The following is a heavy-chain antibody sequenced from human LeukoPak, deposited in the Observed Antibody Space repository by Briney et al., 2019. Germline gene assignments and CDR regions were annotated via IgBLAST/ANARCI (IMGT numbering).Heavy chain of an antibody. Sequence: SQTLSLTCAISGDSVSTISASWNWIRQSPSRGLEWLGWTYYRSKWYNEYPVSVKSRITINPDTSKNQFSLQLNSVIPEDTAVYYCTRAHLRGFDYWGQGTLVTVSS. CDR2: TYYRSKWYN. CDR3: TRAHLRGFDY. CDR1: GDSVSTISAS. J-gene: IGHJ4*02. V-gene: IGHV6-1*01.